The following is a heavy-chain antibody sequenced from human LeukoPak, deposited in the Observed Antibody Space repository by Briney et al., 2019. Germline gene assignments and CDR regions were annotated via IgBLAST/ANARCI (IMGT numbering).Heavy chain of an antibody. D-gene: IGHD4-23*01. V-gene: IGHV4-59*01. CDR3: ARQGGGNPLYYFDY. CDR2: IYYSGST. CDR1: GGSISSYY. Sequence: SETLSLTCTVSGGSISSYYWSWIRQPPGKGLEWIGYIYYSGSTNYNPSLKSRVTISVDTSKNQFSLKLSSVTAADTAVYYCARQGGGNPLYYFDYWGRGTLVTVSS. J-gene: IGHJ4*02.